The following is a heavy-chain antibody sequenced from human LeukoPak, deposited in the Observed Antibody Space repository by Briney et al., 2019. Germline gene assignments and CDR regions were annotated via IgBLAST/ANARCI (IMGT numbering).Heavy chain of an antibody. V-gene: IGHV3-21*01. CDR1: GFTFSSYS. Sequence: PGGSLRLSCAASGFTFSSYSMNWVRQAPGKGLEWVSSISSSSSYIYYADSVKGRFTISRDNAKNSLYLQMNSLRAEDTAVYYCARELGTRGYADYWGQGTLVTVSS. CDR3: ARELGTRGYADY. D-gene: IGHD5-12*01. CDR2: ISSSSSYI. J-gene: IGHJ4*02.